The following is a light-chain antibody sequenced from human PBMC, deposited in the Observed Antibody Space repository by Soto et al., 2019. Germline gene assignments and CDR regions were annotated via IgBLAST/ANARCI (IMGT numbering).Light chain of an antibody. CDR1: QSVSSN. J-gene: IGKJ1*01. Sequence: EIVLPQYPDTLSVSPGERATLSCRASQSVSSNLAWYQQKPGQAPRLLIYDASNRATGIPARFSGSGSGTDFTLTISSLEPEDFAVYYCQQYNNWPQTFGQGTNVDIK. CDR2: DAS. CDR3: QQYNNWPQT. V-gene: IGKV3D-15*01.